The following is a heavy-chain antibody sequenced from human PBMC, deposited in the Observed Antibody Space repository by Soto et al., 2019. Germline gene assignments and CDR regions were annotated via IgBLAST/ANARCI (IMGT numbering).Heavy chain of an antibody. Sequence: GESLKISCKGSGYNFTSYWISWVRQMPGKGLEWMGRIDPSDSYTHYSPSFQGHVTISADKSISTAYLRWSSLKASDTAIYYCARLILEQPPDGGWHYYYYGMDVWGQGTTVTVSS. J-gene: IGHJ6*02. CDR1: GYNFTSYW. CDR2: IDPSDSYT. V-gene: IGHV5-10-1*01. D-gene: IGHD3-16*01. CDR3: ARLILEQPPDGGWHYYYYGMDV.